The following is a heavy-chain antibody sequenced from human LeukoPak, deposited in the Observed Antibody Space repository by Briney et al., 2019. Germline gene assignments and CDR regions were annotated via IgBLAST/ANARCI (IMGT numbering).Heavy chain of an antibody. V-gene: IGHV4-30-2*01. J-gene: IGHJ4*02. CDR2: IYHSGST. D-gene: IGHD5-18*01. Sequence: PSETLSLTCAVSGGSISSGGYSWSWIRQPPGKGLEWIGYIYHSGSTYYNPSLKSRVTISVDRSKNQFSLKLSSVTAADTAVYYCARVYSYGFKYYFDYWGQGTLVTVSS. CDR1: GGSISSGGYS. CDR3: ARVYSYGFKYYFDY.